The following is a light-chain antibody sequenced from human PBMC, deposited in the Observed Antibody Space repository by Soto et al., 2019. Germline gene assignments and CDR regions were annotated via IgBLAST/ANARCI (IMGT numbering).Light chain of an antibody. CDR2: WAS. V-gene: IGKV4-1*01. Sequence: DIVMTQSPDSLAVSLGERVTISCKSSQTILSTSNNKHYLAWFRQKPGQPPKLLIYWASTRESGVPDRFSGSGSGIDFTLTITSLQAEDVAIYSCHQYYSVPPTFGQGTRLEIK. J-gene: IGKJ5*01. CDR1: QTILSTSNNKHY. CDR3: HQYYSVPPT.